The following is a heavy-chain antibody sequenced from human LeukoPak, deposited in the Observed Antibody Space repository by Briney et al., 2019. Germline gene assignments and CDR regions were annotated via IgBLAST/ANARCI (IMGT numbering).Heavy chain of an antibody. CDR3: ASKTTWPRHKYYFDY. CDR1: GGTFSSYA. J-gene: IGHJ4*02. CDR2: IIPIFGTA. Sequence: SVKVSCKASGGTFSSYAISWLRQAPEQGLEWMGGIIPIFGTANYAQKFQGRVTITTDESTSTAYMELSSLRSEDTAVYYCASKTTWPRHKYYFDYWSQGTLVTVSS. D-gene: IGHD1-7*01. V-gene: IGHV1-69*05.